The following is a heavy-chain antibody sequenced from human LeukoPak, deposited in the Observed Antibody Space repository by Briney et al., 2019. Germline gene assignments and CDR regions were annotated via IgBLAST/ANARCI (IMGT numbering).Heavy chain of an antibody. CDR2: IIPILGIA. D-gene: IGHD4-23*01. J-gene: IGHJ6*02. V-gene: IGHV1-69*04. Sequence: SVKVSCKASGGTFSSYAISWVRQAPGQGLEWMGRIIPILGIANYAQKFQGRVTITADKSTSTAYMELSSLRSEDTAVYSCASLRWQEVDGMDVWGQGTTVTVSS. CDR1: GGTFSSYA. CDR3: ASLRWQEVDGMDV.